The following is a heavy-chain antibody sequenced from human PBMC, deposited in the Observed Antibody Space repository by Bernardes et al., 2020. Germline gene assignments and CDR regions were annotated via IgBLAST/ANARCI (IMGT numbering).Heavy chain of an antibody. D-gene: IGHD3-3*01. Sequence: SLFLSCAASGFVFRSYAMNWVRQAPGQGLEWVSTISGTGEQTYHTDSVKGRFTISRDNSKNTVYLQMNSLRVEDTAVYYCAKSSWSGYSWGQGTLVTVSS. CDR1: GFVFRSYA. V-gene: IGHV3-23*01. CDR2: ISGTGEQT. J-gene: IGHJ5*02. CDR3: AKSSWSGYS.